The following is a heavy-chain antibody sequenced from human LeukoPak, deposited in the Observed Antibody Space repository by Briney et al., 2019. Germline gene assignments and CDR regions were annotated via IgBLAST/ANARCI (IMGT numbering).Heavy chain of an antibody. CDR2: INPKNGDT. CDR3: ARRGSYFDS. Sequence: ASVTVSFKASVYTFVNYYIHWVRQAPGPGLQWMGWINPKNGDTHYTQKFQDRVTMTTDTSISTLYMELSRLRSDDTAIYYCARRGSYFDSWGEGTLVTVSS. D-gene: IGHD3-10*01. V-gene: IGHV1-2*02. J-gene: IGHJ4*02. CDR1: VYTFVNYY.